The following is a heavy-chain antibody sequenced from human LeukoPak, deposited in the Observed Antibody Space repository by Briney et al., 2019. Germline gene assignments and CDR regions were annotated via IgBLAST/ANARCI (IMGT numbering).Heavy chain of an antibody. CDR1: GFTFSRHG. CDR2: IWYDGSKE. J-gene: IGHJ5*02. V-gene: IGHV3-33*01. Sequence: GGSLRLSCAASGFTFSRHGFHWVRQVPGKGLDWLTTIWYDGSKEYYADAVKGRFTISRDDSKNTLYLQMTGLRVEDTAVYYCARDDCSGSSCLASWGQGTLVTVSS. CDR3: ARDDCSGSSCLAS. D-gene: IGHD2-2*01.